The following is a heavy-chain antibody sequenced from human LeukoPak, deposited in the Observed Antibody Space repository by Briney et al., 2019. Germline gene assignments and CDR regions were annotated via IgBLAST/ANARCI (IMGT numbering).Heavy chain of an antibody. D-gene: IGHD1-26*01. CDR3: ARDILGATTLHYFDY. V-gene: IGHV3-21*01. CDR2: ISSSSSYI. CDR1: SFTFSSYS. J-gene: IGHJ4*02. Sequence: GGSLRLSCAASSFTFSSYSINCVRQAPGKGLEWVSSISSSSSYIYYADSVKGRFTISRDNAKDSLYLQMNSLRAEDTAVYYCARDILGATTLHYFDYWGQGTLVTVSS.